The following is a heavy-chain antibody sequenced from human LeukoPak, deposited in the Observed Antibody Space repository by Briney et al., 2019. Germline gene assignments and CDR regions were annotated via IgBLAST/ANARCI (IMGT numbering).Heavy chain of an antibody. J-gene: IGHJ2*01. Sequence: PGGSLRLSCAASGFTFTYAYMSWVRQAPGRGLEWVGRIKSKTDGGTTDYAAPVKGRFTISRDDSNKTLHLQMNSLKTDDTAVYYCTTDHGYPGYFDLWGRGTLVTVSS. CDR2: IKSKTDGGTT. V-gene: IGHV3-15*01. CDR1: GFTFTYAY. D-gene: IGHD1-1*01. CDR3: TTDHGYPGYFDL.